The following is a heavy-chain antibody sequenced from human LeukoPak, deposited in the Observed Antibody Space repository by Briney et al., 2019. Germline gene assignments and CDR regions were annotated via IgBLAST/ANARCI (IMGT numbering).Heavy chain of an antibody. CDR3: ARSDNWNYSFWFDP. CDR1: GGSISSSSYY. D-gene: IGHD1-7*01. V-gene: IGHV4-39*01. Sequence: KPSETLSLTCTVPGGSISSSSYYWGWIRQPPGKGLEGIGSIYYSGSTYYNPSLKSRVTISVDTSKNQFSLKLSSVTAADTAVYYCARSDNWNYSFWFDPWGQGTLVTVSS. CDR2: IYYSGST. J-gene: IGHJ5*02.